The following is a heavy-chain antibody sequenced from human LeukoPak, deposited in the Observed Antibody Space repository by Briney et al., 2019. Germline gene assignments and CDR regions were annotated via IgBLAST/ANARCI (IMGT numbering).Heavy chain of an antibody. CDR3: ARRSRARRGAFDI. Sequence: PSETLSLTCAVSGGSINNYYWGWIRQPPGKGLEWIGYISYSGSTNYIPSLKSRVTISVDTSKNQFSLKLSSVTAADTAVYYCARRSRARRGAFDIWGQGTMVTVSS. CDR1: GGSINNYY. V-gene: IGHV4-59*12. J-gene: IGHJ3*02. CDR2: ISYSGST.